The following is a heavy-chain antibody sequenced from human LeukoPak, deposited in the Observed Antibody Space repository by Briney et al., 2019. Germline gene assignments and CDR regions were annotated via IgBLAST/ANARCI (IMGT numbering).Heavy chain of an antibody. V-gene: IGHV1-18*04. CDR2: ISAYNGNT. Sequence: ASVKVSCKASGYTFTSYGISWVRQAPGQGLEWMGWISAYNGNTNYAQKLQGRDTMTTDTSTSTAYMELRSLRSDDTAVYYCARSYYDYVWGSYRTYYFDYWGQGTLVTVSS. CDR1: GYTFTSYG. D-gene: IGHD3-16*02. CDR3: ARSYYDYVWGSYRTYYFDY. J-gene: IGHJ4*02.